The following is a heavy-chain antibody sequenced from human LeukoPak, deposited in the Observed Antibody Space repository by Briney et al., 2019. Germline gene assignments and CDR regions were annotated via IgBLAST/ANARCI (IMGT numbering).Heavy chain of an antibody. CDR3: ASSISINYYSNF. Sequence: SETLSLTCTVSGASITSYYWGWVRQPPGKGLEWTGYIYYRGNTNYNPSLKSRITMSLDTSKKQFTLKLTSVTAADTAVYYCASSISINYYSNFWGQGSLVTVSS. V-gene: IGHV4-59*01. CDR1: GASITSYY. D-gene: IGHD2/OR15-2a*01. CDR2: IYYRGNT. J-gene: IGHJ4*02.